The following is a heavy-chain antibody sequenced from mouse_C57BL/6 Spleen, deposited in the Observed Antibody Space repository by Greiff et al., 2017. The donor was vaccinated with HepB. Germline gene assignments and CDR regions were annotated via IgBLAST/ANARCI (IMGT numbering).Heavy chain of an antibody. CDR3: TFYYYGSTERGGFAY. J-gene: IGHJ3*01. Sequence: VQLQQSGTVLARPGASVKMSCKTSGYTFTSYWMHWVKQRPGQGLEWIGAIYPGNSDTSYNQKFKGKAKLTAVTSASTAYMELSSLTNEDSAVYYWTFYYYGSTERGGFAYWGQGTLVTVSA. D-gene: IGHD1-1*01. V-gene: IGHV1-5*01. CDR2: IYPGNSDT. CDR1: GYTFTSYW.